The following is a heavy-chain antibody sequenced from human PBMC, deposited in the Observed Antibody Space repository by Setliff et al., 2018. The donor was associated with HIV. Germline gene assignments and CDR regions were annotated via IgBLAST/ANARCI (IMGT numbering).Heavy chain of an antibody. D-gene: IGHD3-10*01. J-gene: IGHJ3*02. CDR1: GGTFSNYA. CDR2: IIPMFATT. Sequence: ASVKVSCKVSGGTFSNYAISWVRQAPGQGLDWMGEIIPMFATTNYSQKFQGRVAITADEATGAAYMELSSLKSEDAALYYCARGRGVLLWFGESANVFDIWGQGTMVTVSS. V-gene: IGHV1-69*13. CDR3: ARGRGVLLWFGESANVFDI.